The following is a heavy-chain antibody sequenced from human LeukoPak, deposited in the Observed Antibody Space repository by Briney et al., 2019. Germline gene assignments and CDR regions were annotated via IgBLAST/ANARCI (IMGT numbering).Heavy chain of an antibody. V-gene: IGHV4-61*02. CDR3: ARGGYDSSGYYDIYYFDY. CDR1: GGSISSGSYY. D-gene: IGHD3-22*01. J-gene: IGHJ4*02. CDR2: IYTSGST. Sequence: SQTLSLACTVSGGSISSGSYYWSWIRQPAGKGLEWIGRIYTSGSTNYNPSLKSRVTISVDTSKDQFSLKLSSVTAADTAVYYCARGGYDSSGYYDIYYFDYWGQGTLVTVSS.